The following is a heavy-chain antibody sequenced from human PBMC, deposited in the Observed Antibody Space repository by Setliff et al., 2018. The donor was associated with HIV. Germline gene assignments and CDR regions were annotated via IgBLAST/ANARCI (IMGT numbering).Heavy chain of an antibody. D-gene: IGHD3-10*01. CDR3: ARDRRRGLFGELSLGFDY. V-gene: IGHV4-59*01. Sequence: SETLSLTCTVSGGSISSYYWSWVRQPPGKGLEWIGYIYYSGSTNYNPSLKSRVTIAVDTSKNQFSLKLSSVTAADTAVYYCARDRRRGLFGELSLGFDYWGQGTLVTVSS. J-gene: IGHJ4*02. CDR1: GGSISSYY. CDR2: IYYSGST.